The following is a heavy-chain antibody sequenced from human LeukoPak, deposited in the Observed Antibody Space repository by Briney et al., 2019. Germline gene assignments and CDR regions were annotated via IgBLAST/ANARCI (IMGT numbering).Heavy chain of an antibody. CDR2: ISASGGGT. D-gene: IGHD6-13*01. J-gene: IGHJ5*02. CDR1: GFPFGNHA. CDR3: AKLQRIAAAGEDWFDP. V-gene: IGHV3-23*01. Sequence: GGSLRLSCAASGFPFGNHAMSWARQAPGQGLEWVPGISASGGGTYYADSVKGRFTISRDNSKNTLYLQMNSLRAEDTAVYYCAKLQRIAAAGEDWFDPWGQGTLVTVSS.